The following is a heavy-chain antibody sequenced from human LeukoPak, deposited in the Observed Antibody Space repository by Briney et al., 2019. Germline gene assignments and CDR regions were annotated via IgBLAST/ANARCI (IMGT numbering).Heavy chain of an antibody. V-gene: IGHV3-66*02. D-gene: IGHD1-26*01. CDR1: GFSISSGY. J-gene: IGHJ4*02. CDR3: ARDPWQGSTTLH. CDR2: LYNDDSA. Sequence: PGGSLRLSCVASGFSISSGYMTWARQAPGKALEWVSLLYNDDSAYYPDSVKGRFTISRDNSKSTLHLQMDTLRTEDTAMYYCARDPWQGSTTLHWGQGIMVTVSS.